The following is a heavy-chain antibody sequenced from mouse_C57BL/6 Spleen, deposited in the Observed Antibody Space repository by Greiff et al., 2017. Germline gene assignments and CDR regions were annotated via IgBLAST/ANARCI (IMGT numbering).Heavy chain of an antibody. CDR2: INPSNGGT. V-gene: IGHV1-53*01. Sequence: QVQLQQPGTELVKPGASVKLSCKASGYTFTSYWMPWVKQRPGQGLEWIGNINPSNGGTNYNEKFKSKATLTVDKSSSTAYMQLSSLTSEDSAVYYCARIGYYDYDEDAMDDWGQGTSVTVSS. D-gene: IGHD2-4*01. J-gene: IGHJ4*01. CDR1: GYTFTSYW. CDR3: ARIGYYDYDEDAMDD.